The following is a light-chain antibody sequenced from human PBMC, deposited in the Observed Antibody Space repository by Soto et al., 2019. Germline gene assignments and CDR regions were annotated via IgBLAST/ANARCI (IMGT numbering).Light chain of an antibody. CDR2: EVS. J-gene: IGLJ2*01. CDR1: SXXXGCYSW. CDR3: ASYAGSNNPVI. Sequence: QSVLTQPPSASGXXXXSVXXXXXGXSXXXGCYSWVSWYQQHPGKAPKFMIYEVSRRPSGVPDRFSGSKSGNTASLTISGLQTDDEADYYCASYAGSNNPVIFGGGTKVTVL. V-gene: IGLV2-8*01.